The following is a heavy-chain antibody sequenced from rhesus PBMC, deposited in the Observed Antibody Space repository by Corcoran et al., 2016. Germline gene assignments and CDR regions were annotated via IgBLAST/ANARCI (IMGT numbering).Heavy chain of an antibody. J-gene: IGHJ4*01. CDR1: GYTFTSYG. D-gene: IGHD1-1*01. Sequence: QVQLVQSGAEVKQPGASVKVSCKASGYTFTSYGMNWVRQAHGQRLEWMGWINNDTWNPTYAQRFKERFTFSMDTSISTAYLQISSLKAEDTAVYYGARQSGGTAGTMDYWGQGVLVTVSS. CDR2: INNDTWNP. CDR3: ARQSGGTAGTMDY. V-gene: IGHV7-114*01.